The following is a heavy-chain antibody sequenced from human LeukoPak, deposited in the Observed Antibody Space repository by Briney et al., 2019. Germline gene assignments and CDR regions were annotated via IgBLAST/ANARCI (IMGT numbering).Heavy chain of an antibody. CDR2: ISYDGSNK. CDR1: GFTFSSYA. Sequence: GGSLRLSCAASGFTFSSYAMHWVRQAPGKGLEWVAVISYDGSNKYYADSVKGRFTISRDNSKNTLYLQMNSLRAEDTAVYYCASRYSSSWYLSSLDYWGQGTLVTVSS. D-gene: IGHD6-13*01. CDR3: ASRYSSSWYLSSLDY. J-gene: IGHJ4*02. V-gene: IGHV3-30-3*01.